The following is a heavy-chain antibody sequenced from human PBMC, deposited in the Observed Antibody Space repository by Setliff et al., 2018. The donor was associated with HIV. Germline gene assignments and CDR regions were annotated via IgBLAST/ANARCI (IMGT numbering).Heavy chain of an antibody. D-gene: IGHD3-9*01. CDR3: AGSILTGYYTFGADY. Sequence: SVKVSYKASRSTFNSHTINWVRQAPGQGLDWMGRIIPILGVANYAQKFQGRVTITTDESTTTAYMELSSLRSEDTALYYCAGSILTGYYTFGADYWGQGTLVTVSS. J-gene: IGHJ4*02. CDR2: IIPILGVA. CDR1: RSTFNSHT. V-gene: IGHV1-69*02.